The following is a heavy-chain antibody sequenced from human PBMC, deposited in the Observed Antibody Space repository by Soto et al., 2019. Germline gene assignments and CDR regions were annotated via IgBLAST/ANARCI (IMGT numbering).Heavy chain of an antibody. J-gene: IGHJ6*02. Sequence: GGSLRLSCAASGFTVSSNYMSWVRQAPGKGLEWVSVIYSGGSTYYADSVKGRFTISRDNSKNTLYLQMNSLRAEDTAVYYCARLYYYDSSGDYYYGMDVWGQGTTVTVSS. D-gene: IGHD3-22*01. V-gene: IGHV3-53*01. CDR3: ARLYYYDSSGDYYYGMDV. CDR1: GFTVSSNY. CDR2: IYSGGST.